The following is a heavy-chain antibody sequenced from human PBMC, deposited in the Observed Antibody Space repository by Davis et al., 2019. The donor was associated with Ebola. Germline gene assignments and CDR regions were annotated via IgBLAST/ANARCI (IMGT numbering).Heavy chain of an antibody. CDR3: ARGRAFYIVVVPAAQPSYWYFDL. Sequence: PSETLSLTCTVSGGSISSGGYYWSWIRQHPGKGLEWIGYIYYSGSTYYNPSLKSRVTISVDTSKNQFSLKLSSVTAADTAVYYCARGRAFYIVVVPAAQPSYWYFDLWGRGTLVTVSS. V-gene: IGHV4-31*03. CDR2: IYYSGST. J-gene: IGHJ2*01. D-gene: IGHD2-2*01. CDR1: GGSISSGGYY.